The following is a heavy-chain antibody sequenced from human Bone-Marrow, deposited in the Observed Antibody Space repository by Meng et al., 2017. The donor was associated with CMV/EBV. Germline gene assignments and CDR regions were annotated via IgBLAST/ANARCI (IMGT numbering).Heavy chain of an antibody. D-gene: IGHD5-12*01. Sequence: GGSLRLSCAASGFTFSSYAMHWVRQAPGKGLEWVAVISYDGSNKYYADSVKGRFTISRDNAKNSLYLQMNSLRAEDTAVYYCASRGYDSPLDYWGQGTLVTVSS. J-gene: IGHJ4*02. CDR1: GFTFSSYA. V-gene: IGHV3-30*04. CDR3: ASRGYDSPLDY. CDR2: ISYDGSNK.